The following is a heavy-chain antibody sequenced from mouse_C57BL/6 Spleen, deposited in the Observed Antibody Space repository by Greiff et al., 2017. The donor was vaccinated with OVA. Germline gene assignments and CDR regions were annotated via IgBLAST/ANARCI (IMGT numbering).Heavy chain of an antibody. J-gene: IGHJ3*01. Sequence: EVQLQQSGPELVKPGASVKISCKASGYTFTDYYMNWVKQSHGKSLEWIGDINPNNGGTSYNQKFKGKATLTVDKSSSTAYMELRSLTSEDSAVYYCARAEGVYSFAYWGQGTLVTVSA. D-gene: IGHD1-1*01. V-gene: IGHV1-26*01. CDR3: ARAEGVYSFAY. CDR1: GYTFTDYY. CDR2: INPNNGGT.